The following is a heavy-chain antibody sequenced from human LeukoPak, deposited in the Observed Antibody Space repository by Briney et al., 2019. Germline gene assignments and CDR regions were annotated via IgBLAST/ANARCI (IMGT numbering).Heavy chain of an antibody. D-gene: IGHD5/OR15-5a*01. CDR1: GFTFSGYA. CDR3: ARDLRRFAAYYFDY. V-gene: IGHV3-30*03. CDR2: ISSDGRDK. Sequence: GGSLRLSCAASGFTFSGYAIHWVRQAPGTGLEWVAVISSDGRDKHHADSVKGRFTISRDNSKNTLYLQTNSLRAEDTAVYYCARDLRRFAAYYFDYWGQGTLVTVSS. J-gene: IGHJ4*02.